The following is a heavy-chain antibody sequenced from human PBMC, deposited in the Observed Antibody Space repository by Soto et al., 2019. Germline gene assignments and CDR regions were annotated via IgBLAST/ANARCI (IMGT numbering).Heavy chain of an antibody. CDR3: ARSTRGFSYGKIDS. V-gene: IGHV3-21*01. Sequence: GGSLRLSCVVSGFTFSSHSMNWVRQAPGKGLEWVSSITTSSDSIYYTDLVKGRFTLSRDDAKNSLFLQMNSLRAEDTAVYYCARSTRGFSYGKIDSWGQGTLVTVSS. J-gene: IGHJ4*02. CDR2: ITTSSDSI. CDR1: GFTFSSHS. D-gene: IGHD5-18*01.